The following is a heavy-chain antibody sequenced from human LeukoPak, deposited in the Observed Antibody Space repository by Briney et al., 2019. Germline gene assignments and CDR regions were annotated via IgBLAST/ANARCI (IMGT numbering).Heavy chain of an antibody. D-gene: IGHD6-13*01. J-gene: IGHJ6*03. Sequence: GGSLRLSCAASGFTFSSYEMNWVRQAPGKGLEWVSYISSSGSTIYYADSVKGRFTISRDNAKNSLYLQMNSLRAEDTALYYCARVGAAAGRYYYYYYMDVWGKGTTVTVSS. CDR1: GFTFSSYE. CDR3: ARVGAAAGRYYYYYYMDV. V-gene: IGHV3-48*03. CDR2: ISSSGSTI.